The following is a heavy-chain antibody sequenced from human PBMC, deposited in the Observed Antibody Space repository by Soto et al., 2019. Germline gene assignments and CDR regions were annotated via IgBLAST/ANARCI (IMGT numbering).Heavy chain of an antibody. CDR2: VYYSGGA. D-gene: IGHD2-15*01. Sequence: SETLSLTCDVSGGSIDNSRSFWGWIRQPPGKGLEFIGSVYYSGGAYYNPSLKSRVTVSVDTSKNQLSLRVNSVTDADTAVYYCLRVGEAATRHTDFDSWGQGILVTVSS. CDR3: LRVGEAATRHTDFDS. CDR1: GGSIDNSRSF. V-gene: IGHV4-39*01. J-gene: IGHJ4*02.